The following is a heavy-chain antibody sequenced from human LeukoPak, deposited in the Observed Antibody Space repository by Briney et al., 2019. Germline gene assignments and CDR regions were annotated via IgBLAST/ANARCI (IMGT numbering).Heavy chain of an antibody. J-gene: IGHJ6*03. V-gene: IGHV3-7*01. D-gene: IGHD5-12*01. Sequence: GGSLRLSCAASGFTFSSYWMSWVRHVPGKGLEWVANIKQEGSEKYYVDSVKGRFTISRDNAKNSLYLQMNSLRAEDTAVYYCARLEATMGYYYYYMDVWGKGTTVTVSS. CDR1: GFTFSSYW. CDR2: IKQEGSEK. CDR3: ARLEATMGYYYYYMDV.